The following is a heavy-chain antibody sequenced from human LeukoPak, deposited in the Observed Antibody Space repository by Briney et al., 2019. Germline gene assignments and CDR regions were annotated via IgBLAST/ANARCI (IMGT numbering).Heavy chain of an antibody. J-gene: IGHJ6*02. D-gene: IGHD3-10*01. Sequence: SETLSLNCAVYGGSFSGYYWSWIRQPPGKGLEWVGAINHSGSTNYNPSLKCRITISVDTSKNHFSLKLSSLPAADTAVYYCARALDQNYYGSGSYSRKYYYYGMDVWGQGTTVTVSS. CDR2: INHSGST. CDR1: GGSFSGYY. V-gene: IGHV4-34*01. CDR3: ARALDQNYYGSGSYSRKYYYYGMDV.